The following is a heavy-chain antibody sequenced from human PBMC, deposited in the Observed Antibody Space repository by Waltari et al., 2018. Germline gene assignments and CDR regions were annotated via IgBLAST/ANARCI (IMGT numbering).Heavy chain of an antibody. J-gene: IGHJ1*01. CDR1: GGSFSGYY. Sequence: QVQLQQWGAGLLKPSETLSLTCAVYGGSFSGYYWSWIRQPPGKGLAWVGEINHSGSTNYNPSLKSRVTISVDTSKNQFSLKLSSVTAADTAVYYCARGRLRYCSSTSCPPARGEYFQHWGQGTLVTVSS. V-gene: IGHV4-34*01. CDR2: INHSGST. D-gene: IGHD2-2*01. CDR3: ARGRLRYCSSTSCPPARGEYFQH.